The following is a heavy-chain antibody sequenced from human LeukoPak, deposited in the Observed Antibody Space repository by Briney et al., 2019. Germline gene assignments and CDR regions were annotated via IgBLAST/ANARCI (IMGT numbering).Heavy chain of an antibody. V-gene: IGHV3-7*01. J-gene: IGHJ4*02. CDR3: ARDKIAGATNFDS. Sequence: GGSLRLSCAASGFTFSSYWMAWVRQAPGKGLEWVANIRQDGGEIYYVASVKGRFILSRDNAKNSLYLEMNSLRDEDTAVYYCARDKIAGATNFDSWGQGTLVTVSS. CDR1: GFTFSSYW. D-gene: IGHD1-26*01. CDR2: IRQDGGEI.